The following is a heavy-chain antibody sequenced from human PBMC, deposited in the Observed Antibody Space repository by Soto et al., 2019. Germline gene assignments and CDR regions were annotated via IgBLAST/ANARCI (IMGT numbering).Heavy chain of an antibody. Sequence: EVQLLESGGGLVQPGGSLRLSCAASGFTFSSYAMSWVRQAPGKGLEWVSAISGSGGSTYYADSVKGRFTISRDNSKNTLYLQMNSLRAEDTXVYXCAKDQTSXXXXYYSRRMYTYAFDIWGQGTMVTVSS. CDR2: ISGSGGST. J-gene: IGHJ3*02. D-gene: IGHD1-26*01. CDR3: AKDQTSXXXXYYSRRMYTYAFDI. CDR1: GFTFSSYA. V-gene: IGHV3-23*01.